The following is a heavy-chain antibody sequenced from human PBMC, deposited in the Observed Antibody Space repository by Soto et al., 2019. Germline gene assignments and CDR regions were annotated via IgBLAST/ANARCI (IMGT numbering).Heavy chain of an antibody. Sequence: ASVKVSCKASGYTFTSYAMHWVRQAPGQRLEWMGWINAGNGNTKYSQKFQGRVTITRDTSASTAYMELSSLRSEDTAVHYCARADYCSSTSCYQADNWFDPWGQGTLVTVSS. CDR3: ARADYCSSTSCYQADNWFDP. J-gene: IGHJ5*02. V-gene: IGHV1-3*01. D-gene: IGHD2-2*01. CDR1: GYTFTSYA. CDR2: INAGNGNT.